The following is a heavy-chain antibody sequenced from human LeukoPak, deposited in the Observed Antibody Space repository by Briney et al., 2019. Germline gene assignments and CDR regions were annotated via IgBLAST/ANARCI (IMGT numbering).Heavy chain of an antibody. Sequence: ASMKVSCKASGYTFTSYGISWVRQAPGQGLEWMGWISAYNGNTNYAQKLQGRVTMTTDTSTSTAYMELRSLRSDDTAVYYCARDIALEWELLQGLDYWGQGTLVTVSS. CDR1: GYTFTSYG. J-gene: IGHJ4*02. CDR3: ARDIALEWELLQGLDY. CDR2: ISAYNGNT. V-gene: IGHV1-18*01. D-gene: IGHD1-26*01.